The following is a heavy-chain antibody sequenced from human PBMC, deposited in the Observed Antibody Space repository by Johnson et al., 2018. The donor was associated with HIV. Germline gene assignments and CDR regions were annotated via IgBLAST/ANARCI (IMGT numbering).Heavy chain of an antibody. Sequence: QVQLVESGGGLVQPGGSLRLSCAGSGFTFSDYYMSWIRQAPGKGPDWVSYISSSGSTIYYADSVKGRFTISRDNSKNTLYLQMNSLRAEDTAVYYCARDQDWGYYDTTAFDIWGQGTMVTVSS. CDR2: ISSSGSTI. J-gene: IGHJ3*02. CDR1: GFTFSDYY. D-gene: IGHD3-16*01. V-gene: IGHV3-11*04. CDR3: ARDQDWGYYDTTAFDI.